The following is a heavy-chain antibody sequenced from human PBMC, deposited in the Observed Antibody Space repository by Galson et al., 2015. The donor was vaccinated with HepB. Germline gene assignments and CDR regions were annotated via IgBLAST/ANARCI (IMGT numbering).Heavy chain of an antibody. CDR3: AHRRIGWSYYFDF. V-gene: IGHV2-5*02. D-gene: IGHD6-19*01. CDR1: GFSLSSNGVG. Sequence: PALVKPTQTLTLTCSFSGFSLSSNGVGVGWIRQSPGKALEWLAVINWDDDKHYTPSLNSRLTITKDTSKNQVILTMTNMDPVDTATYYCAHRRIGWSYYFDFWGQGTLVTVSS. J-gene: IGHJ4*02. CDR2: INWDDDK.